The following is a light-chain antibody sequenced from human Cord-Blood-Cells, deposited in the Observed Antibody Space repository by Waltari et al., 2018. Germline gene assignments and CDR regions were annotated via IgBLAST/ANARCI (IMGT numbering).Light chain of an antibody. CDR1: QSVLYRSNNKNY. CDR2: WAS. CDR3: QQYYSTPRT. J-gene: IGKJ3*01. V-gene: IGKV4-1*01. Sequence: DIVMTQSPDSLAVSLGERATINCKSSQSVLYRSNNKNYLAWYQQKPGQPPKLLIYWASTRESGVPDRFSGSGSGTDFTLTISSLQAEDVAVYYCQQYYSTPRTFGPGTKVDIK.